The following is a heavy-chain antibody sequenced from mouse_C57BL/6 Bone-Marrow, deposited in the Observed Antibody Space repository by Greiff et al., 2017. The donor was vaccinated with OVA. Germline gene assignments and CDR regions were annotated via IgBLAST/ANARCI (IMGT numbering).Heavy chain of an antibody. D-gene: IGHD1-1*01. CDR1: DSEVFPIAY. J-gene: IGHJ1*03. Sequence: VKLQESGSELRSPGSSVKLSCKDFDSEVFPIAYMSWVRQKPGHGFEWIGGILPSIGRTIYGEKFEDKATLDADTLSNTAYLELNSLTSEDSAIYYCARGGTTVVRYFDVWGTGTTVTVSS. CDR3: ARGGTTVVRYFDV. CDR2: ILPSIGRT. V-gene: IGHV15-2*01.